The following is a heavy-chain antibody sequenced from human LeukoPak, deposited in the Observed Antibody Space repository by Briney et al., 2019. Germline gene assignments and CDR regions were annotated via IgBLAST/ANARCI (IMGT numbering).Heavy chain of an antibody. J-gene: IGHJ4*02. CDR3: ARMVRGVSDFDY. CDR2: IYYTGST. Sequence: SETLSLTCVVSGGSIGAYYWSWIRQPSGRGLEWIGYIYYTGSTNYNPSLKSRVTISVDTSKNQLSLKLNSVTAADTAVYYCARMVRGVSDFDYWGQGTLVTVSS. D-gene: IGHD3-10*01. V-gene: IGHV4-59*01. CDR1: GGSIGAYY.